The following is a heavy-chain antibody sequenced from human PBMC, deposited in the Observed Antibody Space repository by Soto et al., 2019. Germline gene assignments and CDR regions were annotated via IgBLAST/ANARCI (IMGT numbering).Heavy chain of an antibody. CDR3: ARDKDWAFDH. CDR1: GFSFSGYS. Sequence: PGGSLRLSCVASGFSFSGYSMNWVRQAPGKGLEHISYINTRSSIIDYADSVKGRFTISKDDAKNSLFLQMNSLRAEDTAVYYCARDKDWAFDHWGQGTLVTVSS. CDR2: INTRSSII. J-gene: IGHJ4*02. V-gene: IGHV3-48*01. D-gene: IGHD3-9*01.